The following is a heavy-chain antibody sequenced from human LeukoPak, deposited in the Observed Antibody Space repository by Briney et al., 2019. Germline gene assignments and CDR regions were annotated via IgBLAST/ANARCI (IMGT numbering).Heavy chain of an antibody. V-gene: IGHV4-39*07. Sequence: SETLSLTCTVSGGSISSSSYYWGWIRQPPGKGLEWIGSIYYSGSTYYNPSLKSRVTISVDTSKNQFSLKLSSVTAADTAVYYCARITMVRGCFDYWGQGTLVTVSS. CDR2: IYYSGST. CDR3: ARITMVRGCFDY. J-gene: IGHJ4*02. D-gene: IGHD3-10*01. CDR1: GGSISSSSYY.